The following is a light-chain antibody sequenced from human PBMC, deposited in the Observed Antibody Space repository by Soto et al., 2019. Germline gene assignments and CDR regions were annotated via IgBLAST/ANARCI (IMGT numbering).Light chain of an antibody. CDR2: EVS. CDR1: QSLLHITGETF. Sequence: DVVMTQTPLSLSVAPGQPASISCKSSQSLLHITGETFLFWYLQKPGQSPQLLIYEVSTRVSGVQDRFSGSGSGTDFTLEISRVETDDVGMYYCMQSTQLPPTFGQGTRLGIE. CDR3: MQSTQLPPT. J-gene: IGKJ5*01. V-gene: IGKV2D-29*02.